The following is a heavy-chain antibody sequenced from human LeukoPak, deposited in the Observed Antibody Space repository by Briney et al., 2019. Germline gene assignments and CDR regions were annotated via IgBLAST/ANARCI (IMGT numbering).Heavy chain of an antibody. Sequence: PSETLSLTCTVSGGSISSGSYYWSWIRQPAGKGLEWIGRIYTSGSTNYNPSLKSRVTISVDTSKNQFSLKLSSVTAADTAVYYCARDPFDYGDYSGAFDIWGQGTMVTVSS. CDR2: IYTSGST. CDR1: GGSISSGSYY. J-gene: IGHJ3*02. CDR3: ARDPFDYGDYSGAFDI. D-gene: IGHD4-17*01. V-gene: IGHV4-61*02.